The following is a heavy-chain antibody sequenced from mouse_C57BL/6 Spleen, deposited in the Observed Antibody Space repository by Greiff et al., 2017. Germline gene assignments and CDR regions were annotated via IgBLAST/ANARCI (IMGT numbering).Heavy chain of an antibody. CDR1: GFTFTDYY. J-gene: IGHJ2*01. Sequence: EVKLMESGGGLVQPGGSLSLSCAASGFTFTDYYMSWVRQPPGKALEWLGFIRNKANGYTTEYSASVKGRFTISRDNSQSILYLQMNALRAEDSATYYCARYSYNRECDYWGQGTTLTVSS. D-gene: IGHD1-3*01. CDR3: ARYSYNRECDY. CDR2: IRNKANGYTT. V-gene: IGHV7-3*01.